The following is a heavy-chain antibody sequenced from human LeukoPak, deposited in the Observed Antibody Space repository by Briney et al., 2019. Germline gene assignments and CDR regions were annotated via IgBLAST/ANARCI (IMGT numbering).Heavy chain of an antibody. D-gene: IGHD2-15*01. J-gene: IGHJ6*02. V-gene: IGHV1-2*06. CDR1: GYTFTGYY. Sequence: EASVKVSCKASGYTFTGYYMHWVRQAPGQGLEWMGRINPNNNGTNYAQTFQGRVTMTSNTSISTAYMELIRLTSDDTAVYYCAREGSQSGMDVWGQGTTVTVSS. CDR2: INPNNNGT. CDR3: AREGSQSGMDV.